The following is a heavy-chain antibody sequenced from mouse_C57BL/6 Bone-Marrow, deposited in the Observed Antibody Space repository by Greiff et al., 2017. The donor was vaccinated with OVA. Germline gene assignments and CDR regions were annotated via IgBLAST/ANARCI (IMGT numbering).Heavy chain of an antibody. CDR2: ISNGGGST. V-gene: IGHV5-12*01. J-gene: IGHJ1*03. CDR1: GFTFSDYY. D-gene: IGHD1-1*01. Sequence: EVQLQESGGGLVQPGGSLKLSCAASGFTFSDYYMYWVRQTPEKRLEWVAYISNGGGSTYYPDTVKGRFTISRDNAKNTLYLQMSRLKSEDTAMYYCARGVVDDFDVWGTGTTVTVSS. CDR3: ARGVVDDFDV.